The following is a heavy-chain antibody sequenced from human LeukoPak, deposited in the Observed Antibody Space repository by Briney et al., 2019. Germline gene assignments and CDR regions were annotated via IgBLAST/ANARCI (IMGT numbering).Heavy chain of an antibody. V-gene: IGHV3-48*04. D-gene: IGHD3-22*01. Sequence: PGGSLRLSCAASGFTFSSYSMTWVRQAPGKGLEWVSYISSSTSTIYYADSVKGRFTISRDNAKNSLYLQMDSLRAEDTAVYYCAKDLRDSSGPDIWGQGTMVTVSS. CDR2: ISSSTSTI. CDR3: AKDLRDSSGPDI. CDR1: GFTFSSYS. J-gene: IGHJ3*02.